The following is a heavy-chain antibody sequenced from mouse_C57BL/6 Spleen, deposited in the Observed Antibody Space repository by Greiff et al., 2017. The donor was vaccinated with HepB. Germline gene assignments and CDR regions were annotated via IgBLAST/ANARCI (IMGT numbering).Heavy chain of an antibody. CDR3: ASLLLRRYFDV. D-gene: IGHD1-1*01. V-gene: IGHV1-81*01. J-gene: IGHJ1*03. CDR2: IYPRSGNT. Sequence: QVQLKQSGAELARPGASVKLSCKASGYTFTSYGISWVKQRTGQGLEWIGEIYPRSGNTYYNEKFKGKATLTADKSSSTAYMELRSLTSEDSAVYFCASLLLRRYFDVWGTGTTVTVSS. CDR1: GYTFTSYG.